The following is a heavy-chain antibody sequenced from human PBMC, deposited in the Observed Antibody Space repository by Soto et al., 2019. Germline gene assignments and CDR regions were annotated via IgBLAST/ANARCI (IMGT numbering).Heavy chain of an antibody. CDR3: ARGNKGPGHYGPGSQGWYGL. Sequence: QVQLVQSGAEVKKPGSSVRVSCKVSGGTFISHAINWLRQAPGQGLEWMGVIIPVTATPNNAEKFQGRVTITADKATTTVYMELSSLTFDDTVVYFCARGNKGPGHYGPGSQGWYGLWGQGTLVTVSA. CDR1: GGTFISHA. CDR2: IIPVTATP. V-gene: IGHV1-69*06. D-gene: IGHD3-10*01. J-gene: IGHJ5*02.